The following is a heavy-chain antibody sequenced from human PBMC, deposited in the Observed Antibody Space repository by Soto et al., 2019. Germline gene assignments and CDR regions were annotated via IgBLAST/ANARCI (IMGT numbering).Heavy chain of an antibody. V-gene: IGHV3-9*01. CDR3: AKDVGLGEGRYYSYGMDV. CDR1: GFTFDDYA. D-gene: IGHD3-10*01. CDR2: ISWNSGSI. J-gene: IGHJ6*02. Sequence: EVQLVESGGGLVQPGRSLRLSCAASGFTFDDYAMHWVRQAPGKGLEWVSGISWNSGSIGYADSVKGRFTISRDNAKNSLYLQMNSLRAEDTALYYCAKDVGLGEGRYYSYGMDVWGQGTTVTVSS.